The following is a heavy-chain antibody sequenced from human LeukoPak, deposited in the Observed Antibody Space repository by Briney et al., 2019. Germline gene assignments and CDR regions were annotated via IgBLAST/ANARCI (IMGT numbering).Heavy chain of an antibody. CDR2: ISSSGSTI. Sequence: QSGGSLRLSCAASGFTFSSYEMNWVRQAPGKGLEWVSYISSSGSTIYYADSVKGRFTISRDNAKNSLYLQMNSLRAEDTAVYYCAREDQQFDYWGQGTLVTVSS. J-gene: IGHJ4*02. D-gene: IGHD6-13*01. V-gene: IGHV3-48*03. CDR3: AREDQQFDY. CDR1: GFTFSSYE.